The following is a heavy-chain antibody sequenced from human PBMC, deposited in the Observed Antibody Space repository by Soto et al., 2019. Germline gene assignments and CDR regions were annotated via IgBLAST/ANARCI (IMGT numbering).Heavy chain of an antibody. J-gene: IGHJ4*02. D-gene: IGHD3-10*01. CDR3: ARGRFGDLFWAFPVDY. CDR1: VSSIGTGSVY. V-gene: IGHV4-31*02. Sequence: TLYITCTVSVSSIGTGSVYCSCIRDHQAKGLEWMGYIYYGGSTHYTQSLKSRVTISVDTSKNQFSLKLSSVTAADTAVYYCARGRFGDLFWAFPVDYWGQGTLVTVP. CDR2: IYYGGST.